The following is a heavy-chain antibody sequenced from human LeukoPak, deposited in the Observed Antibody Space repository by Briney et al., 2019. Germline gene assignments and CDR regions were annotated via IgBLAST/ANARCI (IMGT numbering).Heavy chain of an antibody. CDR3: ASLSGLVRLLEWLPDDAFDI. Sequence: PSGGSLRLSCAASGFTFSSYAMHWVRQAPGKGLEWVAVISYDGSNKYYADSVKGRFTISRDNSKNTLYLQMNSLRAEDTAVYYCASLSGLVRLLEWLPDDAFDIWGQGTMVTVSS. V-gene: IGHV3-30-3*01. CDR1: GFTFSSYA. CDR2: ISYDGSNK. J-gene: IGHJ3*02. D-gene: IGHD3-3*01.